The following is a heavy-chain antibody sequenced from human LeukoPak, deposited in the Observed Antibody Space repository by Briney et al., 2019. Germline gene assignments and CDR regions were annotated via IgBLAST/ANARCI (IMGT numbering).Heavy chain of an antibody. CDR3: ARGGNRRTTYYYGSGSDY. CDR1: GYTFTIYG. D-gene: IGHD3-10*01. V-gene: IGHV1-18*01. Sequence: ASVKVSCKTSGYTFTIYGLSWVRQAPGQGLEWMGWISGYNGNTKYAQKFQGRVTMTTDTSTSTSYMELRSLRSDDTAVYYCARGGNRRTTYYYGSGSDYWGQGTLVTVSS. CDR2: ISGYNGNT. J-gene: IGHJ4*02.